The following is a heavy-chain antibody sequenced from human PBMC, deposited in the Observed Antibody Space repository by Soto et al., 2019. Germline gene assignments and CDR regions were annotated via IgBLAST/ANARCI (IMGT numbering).Heavy chain of an antibody. Sequence: PGGSLRLSCAASGFTFSSYAMSWVRQAPGKGLEWVSAISGSGGSTYYADSVKGRFTISRDNSKNTLYLQMNSLRAEDTAVYYCAKDRAYSSSWPPFDYWGQGTLVTVSS. CDR1: GFTFSSYA. D-gene: IGHD6-13*01. J-gene: IGHJ4*02. V-gene: IGHV3-23*01. CDR2: ISGSGGST. CDR3: AKDRAYSSSWPPFDY.